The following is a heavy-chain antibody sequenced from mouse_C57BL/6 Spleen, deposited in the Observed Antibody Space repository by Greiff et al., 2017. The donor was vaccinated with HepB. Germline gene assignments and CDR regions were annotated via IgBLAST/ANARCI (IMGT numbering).Heavy chain of an antibody. J-gene: IGHJ4*01. CDR3: ARSPYYDYDENYAMDY. V-gene: IGHV8-12*01. CDR2: IYWDDDK. CDR1: GFSLSTSGMG. D-gene: IGHD2-4*01. Sequence: QVTLKESGPGILQSSQTLSLTCSFSGFSLSTSGMGVSWIRQPSGTGLEWLAHIYWDDDKRYNPSLKSRLTISKDTSRNQVFLKITSVDTADTATDDCARSPYYDYDENYAMDYWGQGTSVTVSS.